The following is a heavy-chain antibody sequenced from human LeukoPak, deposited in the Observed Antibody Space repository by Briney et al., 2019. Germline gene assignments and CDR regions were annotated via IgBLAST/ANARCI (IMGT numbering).Heavy chain of an antibody. V-gene: IGHV4-31*03. D-gene: IGHD5-24*01. Sequence: PSQTLSLTCTVSAGSISSDEYCWNWIRQHPGKGLEWIGYIYYSGSTYYNPSLKSRVALSVDTSKNQFSLKLSSLTAADTAVYYCAKSREEIRGLDAFDIWGEGTMVTVSS. CDR1: AGSISSDEYC. J-gene: IGHJ3*02. CDR3: AKSREEIRGLDAFDI. CDR2: IYYSGST.